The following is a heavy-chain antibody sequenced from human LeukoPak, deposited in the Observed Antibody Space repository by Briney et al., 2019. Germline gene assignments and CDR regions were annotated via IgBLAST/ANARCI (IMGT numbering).Heavy chain of an antibody. CDR3: ARVSETPAYYYTSGYYYLGY. J-gene: IGHJ4*02. Sequence: ASVRVSCKASGYTFTSYDINWVRQAAGQGLEWMGWMNPNSGNTGYAQRFQGRATMTRDTAISTAYMELSSLRSEDTAVYYCARVSETPAYYYTSGYYYLGYWGQGTLVTVSS. V-gene: IGHV1-8*01. CDR2: MNPNSGNT. CDR1: GYTFTSYD. D-gene: IGHD3-22*01.